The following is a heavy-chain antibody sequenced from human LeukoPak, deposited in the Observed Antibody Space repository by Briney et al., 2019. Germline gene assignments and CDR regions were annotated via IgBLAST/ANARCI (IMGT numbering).Heavy chain of an antibody. V-gene: IGHV1-2*02. CDR1: GYTFTGYY. D-gene: IGHD2-15*01. CDR2: INPNSGGT. Sequence: ASVKVSCKASGYTFTGYYMHWVRQAPGQGLERMGWINPNSGGTNYAQKFQGRVTMTRDTSISTAYMELSRLRSDDTAVYYCAREELGYCSGGSCYWFDPWGQGTLVTVSS. J-gene: IGHJ5*02. CDR3: AREELGYCSGGSCYWFDP.